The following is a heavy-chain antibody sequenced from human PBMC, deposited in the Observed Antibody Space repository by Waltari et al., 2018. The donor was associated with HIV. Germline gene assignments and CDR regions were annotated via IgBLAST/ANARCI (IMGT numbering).Heavy chain of an antibody. D-gene: IGHD2-8*01. CDR3: ANNGSPDGSQTDC. Sequence: EVQLLESGGAWAQPGGSLSLSCPVSRSSFTTSARTWLRQAPGKGLEWVSGISGSGDSTYAADFVKGRFTISRDNSKNTLYLQMDSLRVEDTAVYYCANNGSPDGSQTDCWGQGTLVTVSA. V-gene: IGHV3-23*01. CDR2: ISGSGDST. CDR1: RSSFTTSA. J-gene: IGHJ4*02.